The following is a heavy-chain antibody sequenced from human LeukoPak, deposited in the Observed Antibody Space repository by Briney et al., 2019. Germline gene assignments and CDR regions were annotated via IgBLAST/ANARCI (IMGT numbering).Heavy chain of an antibody. CDR2: ISGSSGTT. J-gene: IGHJ4*02. CDR1: RCTFSSYA. V-gene: IGHV3-23*01. Sequence: GGSLRLSCAASRCTFSSYALSWVSQAPGKGLEWVSAISGSSGTTYYADSLKGRFTISRDNSKNTLYLQMNSLRAEDTAVYYCAKARSQYSSSWDYFEDWGQGTLVSVSS. CDR3: AKARSQYSSSWDYFED. D-gene: IGHD6-13*01.